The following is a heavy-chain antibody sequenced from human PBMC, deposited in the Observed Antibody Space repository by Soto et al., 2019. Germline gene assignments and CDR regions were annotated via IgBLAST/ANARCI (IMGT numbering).Heavy chain of an antibody. V-gene: IGHV1-18*01. CDR1: GYTFTSYG. Sequence: QVQLVQSGAEVKKPGASVKVSCKASGYTFTSYGISWVRQAPGQGLECMRWISAYNGNTNYAQKLQVRVTMTTDTSTSPAYMELRSLRSDDTAVYYCAREVRPSLLGSGCLIDYWGQGPLVTVSS. CDR3: AREVRPSLLGSGCLIDY. D-gene: IGHD3-22*01. CDR2: ISAYNGNT. J-gene: IGHJ4*02.